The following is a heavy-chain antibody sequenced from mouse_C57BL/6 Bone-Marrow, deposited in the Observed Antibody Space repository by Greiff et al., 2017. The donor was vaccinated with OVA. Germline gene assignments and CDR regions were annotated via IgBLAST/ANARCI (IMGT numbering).Heavy chain of an antibody. D-gene: IGHD2-1*01. V-gene: IGHV1-19*01. Sequence: EVQLQQSGPVLVKPGASVKMSCKASGYTFTDYYMNWVKQSHGKSLEWIGVINPYNGGTSYNQKFKGKATLTVDKSSSTAYMELNSLTSEDSAVYYCASKKEYYGNYGFAYWGQGTLVTVSA. CDR1: GYTFTDYY. CDR3: ASKKEYYGNYGFAY. J-gene: IGHJ3*01. CDR2: INPYNGGT.